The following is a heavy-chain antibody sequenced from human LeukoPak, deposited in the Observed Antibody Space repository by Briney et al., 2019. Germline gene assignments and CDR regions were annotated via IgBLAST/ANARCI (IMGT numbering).Heavy chain of an antibody. CDR1: GYSISSGYY. Sequence: SETLSLTCTVSGYSISSGYYWGWIRQPPGKGLEWIGNIYPSGTTYYNPSLKTRVTISVDTSKNQFSLKLSSVTAADTAVYYCARETSQKGAHYMDVWGKGTTVTISS. V-gene: IGHV4-38-2*02. CDR2: IYPSGTT. CDR3: ARETSQKGAHYMDV. J-gene: IGHJ6*03. D-gene: IGHD3-16*01.